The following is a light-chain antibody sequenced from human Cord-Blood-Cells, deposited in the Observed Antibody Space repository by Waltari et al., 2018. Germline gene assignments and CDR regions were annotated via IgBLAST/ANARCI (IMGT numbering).Light chain of an antibody. V-gene: IGLV7-43*01. J-gene: IGLJ3*02. Sequence: QTVVTQEPSLTVSPGGTVTLTCSSSTGVVPSGYYPNWFQQKPGQAPRALIYSTSNKPSWTPARFSGSLLGGKAALTLSGVQPEDEAEYYCLLYYGGAHWVFGGGTKLTVL. CDR3: LLYYGGAHWV. CDR2: STS. CDR1: TGVVPSGYY.